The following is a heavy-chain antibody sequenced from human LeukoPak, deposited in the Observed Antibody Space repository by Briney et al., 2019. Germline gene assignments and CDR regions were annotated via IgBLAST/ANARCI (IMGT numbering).Heavy chain of an antibody. CDR1: GLTFGSYA. V-gene: IGHV3-23*01. D-gene: IGHD3-9*01. Sequence: PGGSLRLSCAASGLTFGSYAMSWVRQAPGKGLEWVSAISGSGGSTYYADSVKGRFTISRDNSKNTLYLQMNSLRAEDTAVYYCAAPLGYDILTGFDYWGQGTLVTVSS. CDR2: ISGSGGST. CDR3: AAPLGYDILTGFDY. J-gene: IGHJ4*02.